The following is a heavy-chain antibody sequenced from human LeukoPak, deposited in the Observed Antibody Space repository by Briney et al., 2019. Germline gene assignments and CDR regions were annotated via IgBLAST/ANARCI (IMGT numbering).Heavy chain of an antibody. V-gene: IGHV3-64*01. CDR2: ISSNGGST. D-gene: IGHD2-15*01. Sequence: PGGSLRLSCAASGFTFSSYAMHWVRQAPGKGLEYVSAISSNGGSTYYANSVKGRFTISRDNSKNTLYLQMGSLRAEDMAVYYCARVFGSCSGGSCPPHLDYWGQGTLVTVSS. J-gene: IGHJ4*02. CDR3: ARVFGSCSGGSCPPHLDY. CDR1: GFTFSSYA.